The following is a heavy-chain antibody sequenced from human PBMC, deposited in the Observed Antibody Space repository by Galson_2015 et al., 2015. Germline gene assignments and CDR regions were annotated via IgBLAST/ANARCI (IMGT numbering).Heavy chain of an antibody. J-gene: IGHJ6*02. Sequence: SLRLSCAASGFTFSSYGMHWVRQAPGKGLEWVAVISYDGSNKYYADPVKGRFTISRDNSKNTLYLQMNSLRAEDTAVYYCAKDLWFGELSGMDVWGQGTTVTVSS. CDR2: ISYDGSNK. V-gene: IGHV3-30*18. D-gene: IGHD3-10*01. CDR1: GFTFSSYG. CDR3: AKDLWFGELSGMDV.